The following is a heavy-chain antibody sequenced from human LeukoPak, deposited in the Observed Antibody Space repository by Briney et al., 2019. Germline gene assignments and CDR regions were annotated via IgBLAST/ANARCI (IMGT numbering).Heavy chain of an antibody. Sequence: ASVKVSCKASGYTFTSYGISWVRQAPGQGLEWMGWISAYNGNTNYAQKLQGRVTMTTDTSASTAYMELSRLRSDDTAVYYCVRDPIYYYYYMDVWGKGTTVTISS. CDR1: GYTFTSYG. J-gene: IGHJ6*03. CDR3: VRDPIYYYYYMDV. V-gene: IGHV1-18*01. CDR2: ISAYNGNT.